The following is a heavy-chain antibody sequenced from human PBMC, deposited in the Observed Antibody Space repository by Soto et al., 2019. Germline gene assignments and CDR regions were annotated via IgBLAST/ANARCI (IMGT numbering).Heavy chain of an antibody. CDR3: EKDAPTKQKMDGRIDY. CDR2: ISYDESNK. V-gene: IGHV3-30*18. Sequence: PGGSLRLSFAASGFTFSNYGMHWVLQAPGKGLEWVAVISYDESNKYYEDSVKGRLTISRDNSKNTLYLKMKRMRLEDTDVYYCEKDAPTKQKMDGRIDYWGQGTLVTVSS. J-gene: IGHJ4*02. D-gene: IGHD6-13*01. CDR1: GFTFSNYG.